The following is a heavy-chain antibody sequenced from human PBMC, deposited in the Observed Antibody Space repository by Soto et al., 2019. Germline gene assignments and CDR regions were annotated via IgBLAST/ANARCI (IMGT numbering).Heavy chain of an antibody. CDR3: ARALNSRESPYYFDF. CDR2: IYYNGNT. Sequence: PSETLSLTCTVSGGSISSYFWNWIRQPPGKGLEWIGLIYYNGNTNYNPSLKSRVTISIDTSKNQFSLNLTSVTAADTAVYYCARALNSRESPYYFDFWGQGTRVTASS. D-gene: IGHD3-10*01. CDR1: GGSISSYF. V-gene: IGHV4-59*01. J-gene: IGHJ4*02.